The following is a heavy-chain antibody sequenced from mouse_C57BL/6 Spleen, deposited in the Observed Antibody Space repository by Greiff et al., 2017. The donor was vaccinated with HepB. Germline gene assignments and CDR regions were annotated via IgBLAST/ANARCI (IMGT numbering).Heavy chain of an antibody. Sequence: QVQLKQSGAELVKPGASVKISCKASGYAFSSYWLNWVKQRPGTGLAWIGQIYPGDGDPNYHGKFKGKATLTADKSSSTAYRQLSSLTSEDSAVYVCASMGYGRAYWGQGTLVTVSA. CDR3: ASMGYGRAY. V-gene: IGHV1-80*01. CDR2: IYPGDGDP. J-gene: IGHJ3*01. D-gene: IGHD1-1*01. CDR1: GYAFSSYW.